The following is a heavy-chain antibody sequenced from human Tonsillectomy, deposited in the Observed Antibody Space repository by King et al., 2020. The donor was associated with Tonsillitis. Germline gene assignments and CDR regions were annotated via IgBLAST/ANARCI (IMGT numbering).Heavy chain of an antibody. J-gene: IGHJ4*02. Sequence: QLVQSGGGVVQPGGSLRLSCAASGFTFSSYGMHWVRQAPGKGLEWVAFIRYDGSNKYYADSVKGRFTISRDNSKNTLYVQMNSLRGEDTAVYYCAKDKDGLFGGPHPSLDYWGQGTLGTASS. V-gene: IGHV3-30*02. CDR1: GFTFSSYG. CDR3: AKDKDGLFGGPHPSLDY. D-gene: IGHD3-10*02. CDR2: IRYDGSNK.